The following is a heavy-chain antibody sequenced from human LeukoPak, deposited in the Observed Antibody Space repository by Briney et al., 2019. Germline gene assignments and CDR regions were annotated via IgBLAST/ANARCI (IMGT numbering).Heavy chain of an antibody. CDR2: IHSGGTT. J-gene: IGHJ4*02. Sequence: RGSLRLSCAVSGFTVSSNYMSWVRQAPGKGLEWVSLIHSGGTTDYADSVKDRFTISRDYSKNTVNLQINSLRAEDTAVYYCARERGYCSGDNCYSGLDYWGQGTLVTVSS. CDR1: GFTVSSNY. CDR3: ARERGYCSGDNCYSGLDY. V-gene: IGHV3-53*01. D-gene: IGHD2-15*01.